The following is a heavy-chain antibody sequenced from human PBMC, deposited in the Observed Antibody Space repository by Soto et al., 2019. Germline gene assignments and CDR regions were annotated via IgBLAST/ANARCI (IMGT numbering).Heavy chain of an antibody. CDR2: ISDDGNTK. J-gene: IGHJ4*02. CDR3: ASSYFYDSGGYYPFDC. V-gene: IGHV3-30-3*01. Sequence: QVQLVESGGGVVQPGTSLRLSCAASGFSFSTYAMYWVRQAPGRGLEWVAVISDDGNTKYYADSVKGRFTISRDNSRNTLYLQIYSLRTEDAAVYYCASSYFYDSGGYYPFDCWGQGTLVTVSS. D-gene: IGHD3-22*01. CDR1: GFSFSTYA.